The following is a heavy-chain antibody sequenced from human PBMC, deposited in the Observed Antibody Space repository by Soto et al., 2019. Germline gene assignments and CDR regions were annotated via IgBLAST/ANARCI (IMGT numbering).Heavy chain of an antibody. J-gene: IGHJ3*01. Sequence: SVKVSCKASGGTFNSYGISWVRQAPGLGLEWMGGIIPIFGTPIYAQKFQGRVTISADKSTSTAYMEVTSLRSEDAAAYYCARDSEMTRIEFGALGVWGQGTKVTVSS. CDR3: ARDSEMTRIEFGALGV. CDR2: IIPIFGTP. V-gene: IGHV1-69*06. CDR1: GGTFNSYG. D-gene: IGHD3-10*01.